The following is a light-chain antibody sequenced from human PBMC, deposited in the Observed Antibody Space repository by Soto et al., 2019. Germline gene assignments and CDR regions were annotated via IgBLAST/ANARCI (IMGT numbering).Light chain of an antibody. CDR2: GAS. J-gene: IGKJ5*01. CDR3: QQYAGSVIT. V-gene: IGKV3-20*01. Sequence: EIVLTQSPGTLSLSPGERATLSCRASQSVGSTYLDWYKQKPGQAPRLLIYGASSRATGIPDRFSGSGSGTDFTLTISRLEPEDFAVYYCQQYAGSVITFGQGTRLEI. CDR1: QSVGSTY.